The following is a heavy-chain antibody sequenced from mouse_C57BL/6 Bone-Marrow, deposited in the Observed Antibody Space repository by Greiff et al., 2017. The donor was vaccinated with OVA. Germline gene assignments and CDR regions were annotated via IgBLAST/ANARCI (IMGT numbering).Heavy chain of an antibody. CDR1: GFTFSSYG. V-gene: IGHV5-6*02. CDR3: ARPYYYGSREAWFAY. D-gene: IGHD1-1*01. J-gene: IGHJ3*01. CDR2: ISSGGSYT. Sequence: DVMLVESGGDLVKPGGSLKLSCAASGFTFSSYGMSWVRQTPDKRLEWVATISSGGSYTYYPASVKGRFTISRDNAKNTLYLQMSSLKSEDTAMYYCARPYYYGSREAWFAYWGQGTLVTVSA.